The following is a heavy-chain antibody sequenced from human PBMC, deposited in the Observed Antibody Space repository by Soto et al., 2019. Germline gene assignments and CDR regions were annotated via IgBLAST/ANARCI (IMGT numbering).Heavy chain of an antibody. CDR1: GFTFSSYG. Sequence: QVQLVESGGGVVQPGRSLRLSCAASGFTFSSYGMHWVRQAPGKGLEWVAVISYDGSNKYYADSVKGRFTISRDNSKNTLYLQMNSLRAEDTAVYYCAKHNSLQLIVATHDFFDYWGQGTLVTVSS. J-gene: IGHJ4*02. CDR3: AKHNSLQLIVATHDFFDY. D-gene: IGHD5-12*01. V-gene: IGHV3-30*18. CDR2: ISYDGSNK.